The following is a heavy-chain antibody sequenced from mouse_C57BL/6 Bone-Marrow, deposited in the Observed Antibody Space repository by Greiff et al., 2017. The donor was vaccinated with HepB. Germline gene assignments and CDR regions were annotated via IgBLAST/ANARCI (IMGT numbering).Heavy chain of an antibody. CDR2: IVPSDSYT. J-gene: IGHJ3*01. CDR1: GYTFTSYW. V-gene: IGHV1-59*01. CDR3: ASGRPRGGYHLFAY. D-gene: IGHD2-2*01. Sequence: VQLQQPGAELVRPGTSVKLSCKASGYTFTSYWMHWVKQRPGPGLEWIGVIVPSDSYTNYNQKFKGTATLTVDTSSSTAYMQLSSLTSEDSAVYYCASGRPRGGYHLFAYWGQGTLVTVSS.